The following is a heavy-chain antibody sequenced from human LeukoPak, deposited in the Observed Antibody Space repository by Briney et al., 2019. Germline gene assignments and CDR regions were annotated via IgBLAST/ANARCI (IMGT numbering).Heavy chain of an antibody. V-gene: IGHV1-2*06. Sequence: ASVKVSCKASGYTFTDYYIHWVRQAPGQGLEWMGRINTKTSGIKYAQKFQGGVTMTRDTSITTAHMDLSRLKYDDTAVYYCARGGGTAVGYQFYYMDVWGKGTTVTVSS. CDR1: GYTFTDYY. D-gene: IGHD6-19*01. J-gene: IGHJ6*03. CDR3: ARGGGTAVGYQFYYMDV. CDR2: INTKTSGI.